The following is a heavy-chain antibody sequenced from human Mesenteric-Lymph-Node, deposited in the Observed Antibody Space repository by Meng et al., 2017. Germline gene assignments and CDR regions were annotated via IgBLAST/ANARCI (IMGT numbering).Heavy chain of an antibody. CDR2: ISYDGSNK. D-gene: IGHD6-19*01. Sequence: SLKTPFAAPGFTFSSYAMHWVRQGPGKGLEWVAVISYDGSNKYYADSVKGRFTIYRDNSKNTLYLQMNSLRAEDTAVHYCARDSGWVGSSGWYYFDYWGQGTLVTVSS. CDR1: GFTFSSYA. CDR3: ARDSGWVGSSGWYYFDY. J-gene: IGHJ4*02. V-gene: IGHV3-30*04.